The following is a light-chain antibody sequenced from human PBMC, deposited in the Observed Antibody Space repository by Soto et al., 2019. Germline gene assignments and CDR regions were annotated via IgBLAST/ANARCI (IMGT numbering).Light chain of an antibody. CDR1: QSIYSS. J-gene: IGKJ4*01. V-gene: IGKV3-11*01. Sequence: ETVLTQSPATLSLSPGERATLSCRASQSIYSSLAWYQQKPGQAPRLLIYAASNRATGIPARFSATGSGTDFTLTISSLEPADFAVYYCHQRSNWPRTFGGGTKVELK. CDR3: HQRSNWPRT. CDR2: AAS.